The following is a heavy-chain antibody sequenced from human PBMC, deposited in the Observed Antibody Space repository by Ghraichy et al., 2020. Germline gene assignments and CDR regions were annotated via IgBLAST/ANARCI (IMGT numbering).Heavy chain of an antibody. V-gene: IGHV3-48*03. J-gene: IGHJ3*02. CDR1: GFTFSTFE. CDR2: ISSSGTII. Sequence: GGSLRLSCASSGFTFSTFEMNWVRQAPGKGLEWVSYISSSGTIIYYADSVKGRFTISRDNAKNSLYLQMNSLRAEDTAVYYCARDGDYGDYDYSDAFDTWGQGTMVTVSS. CDR3: ARDGDYGDYDYSDAFDT. D-gene: IGHD4-17*01.